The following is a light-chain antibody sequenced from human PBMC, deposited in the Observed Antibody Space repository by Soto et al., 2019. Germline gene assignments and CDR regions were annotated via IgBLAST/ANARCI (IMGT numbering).Light chain of an antibody. CDR2: KAS. CDR1: QSISVW. J-gene: IGKJ1*01. CDR3: QQYNSYSPT. Sequence: DIQMTQSPSTLSASVGDRVTITCRASQSISVWLAWYQQKAGKAPNLLIYKASRLESGVPSRFSGSGSETGFTLTISGQQPGDSATYYCQQYNSYSPTFGQGTKVDIK. V-gene: IGKV1-5*03.